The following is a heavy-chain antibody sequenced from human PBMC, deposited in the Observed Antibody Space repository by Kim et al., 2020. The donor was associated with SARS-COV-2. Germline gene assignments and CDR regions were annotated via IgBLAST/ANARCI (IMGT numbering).Heavy chain of an antibody. Sequence: GGSLRLSCAVSGFNSGSYWMHWVRQAPGKGLVWVANIDGDGSNTNYADSVKGRFTVSRDNAKNTVYLQMNSLRAEDTAVYYCARGNYGMDVWGQGTTVTVSS. V-gene: IGHV3-74*01. CDR3: ARGNYGMDV. CDR2: IDGDGSNT. CDR1: GFNSGSYW. J-gene: IGHJ6*01.